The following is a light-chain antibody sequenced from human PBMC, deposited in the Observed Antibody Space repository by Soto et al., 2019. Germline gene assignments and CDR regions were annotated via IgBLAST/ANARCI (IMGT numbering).Light chain of an antibody. V-gene: IGKV3-11*01. CDR1: QSVSSD. CDR2: DAS. CDR3: QQRSTS. Sequence: EIVLTQSPATLSLSPGERATLSFRASQSVSSDLAWYQQKPGQAPRLLIYDASNRATGIPVRFSGSGSGTDFTLTISSLEPEDFAVYYCQQRSTSFGGGTKVDIK. J-gene: IGKJ4*01.